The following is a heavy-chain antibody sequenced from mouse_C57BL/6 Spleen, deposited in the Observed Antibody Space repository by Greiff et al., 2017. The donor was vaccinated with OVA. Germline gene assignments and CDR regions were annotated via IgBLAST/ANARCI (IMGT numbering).Heavy chain of an antibody. CDR3: ARVNWAFDY. D-gene: IGHD4-1*02. J-gene: IGHJ2*01. CDR1: GFTFSDYY. Sequence: EVQLVESEGGLVQPGSSMKLSCTASGFTFSDYYMAWVRQVPEKGLEWVANINYDGSSTYYLDSLKSRFIISRDNAKNIRYLQMSSLKSEDTATYYCARVNWAFDYWGQGTTLTVSS. CDR2: INYDGSST. V-gene: IGHV5-16*01.